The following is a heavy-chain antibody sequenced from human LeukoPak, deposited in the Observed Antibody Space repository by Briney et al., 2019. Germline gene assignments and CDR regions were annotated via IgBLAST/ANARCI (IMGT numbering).Heavy chain of an antibody. V-gene: IGHV3-11*06. CDR1: GFTFRDYY. J-gene: IGHJ4*02. CDR3: ARNQSIAGPTTADY. CDR2: ISGSGSYT. Sequence: GGSLRLSCAASGFTFRDYYMTWVRQAPGKGLEWVSYISGSGSYTNYADSVKGRFTISRDNAKNSLYLQMNSLRGEDTAVYYCARNQSIAGPTTADYWGQGTPVTVSS. D-gene: IGHD1-26*01.